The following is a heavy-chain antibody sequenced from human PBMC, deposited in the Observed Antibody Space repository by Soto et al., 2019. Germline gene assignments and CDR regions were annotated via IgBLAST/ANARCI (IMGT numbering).Heavy chain of an antibody. CDR1: GYTFTSYT. V-gene: IGHV1-3*01. CDR3: ARGGGWVGEASFDS. D-gene: IGHD3-10*01. Sequence: QVQLQQSGAEVKKPGASVTISCKTSGYTFTSYTLHWVRQAPGQGLEWMGWINAGNGREKYSQRFQDRVSLSTDKSPPPPYMEWRSLRSEDRAIYFWARGGGWVGEASFDSWGQGTLVTVSS. CDR2: INAGNGRE. J-gene: IGHJ4*02.